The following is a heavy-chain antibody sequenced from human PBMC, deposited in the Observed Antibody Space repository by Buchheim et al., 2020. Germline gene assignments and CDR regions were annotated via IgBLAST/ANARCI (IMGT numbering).Heavy chain of an antibody. Sequence: QVQLVQSGAEVKKPGSSVKVSCKASGGTFSSYAISWVRQAPGQGLEWMGRIIPILGIANYAQKFQGRVTITVDKSTSTAYMELSSLRSEDTAVYYCARVYSSGGESNYYYYGMDVWGQGTT. J-gene: IGHJ6*02. CDR2: IIPILGIA. CDR1: GGTFSSYA. V-gene: IGHV1-69*04. D-gene: IGHD6-19*01. CDR3: ARVYSSGGESNYYYYGMDV.